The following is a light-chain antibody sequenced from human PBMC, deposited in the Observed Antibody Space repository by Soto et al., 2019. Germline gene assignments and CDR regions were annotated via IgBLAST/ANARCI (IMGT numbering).Light chain of an antibody. J-gene: IGKJ4*01. CDR2: LGS. CDR1: QSLLHSNGYYY. V-gene: IGKV2-28*01. CDR3: MQALQTPLT. Sequence: DIVMTQSPLSLPVTPGEPASISCRSSQSLLHSNGYYYLDWYLQKPGQSPQLLIYLGSNRASGVPDRFSGSGSGTDFTLKISRVEAEDVGIYYCMQALQTPLTFGGGTKVDIK.